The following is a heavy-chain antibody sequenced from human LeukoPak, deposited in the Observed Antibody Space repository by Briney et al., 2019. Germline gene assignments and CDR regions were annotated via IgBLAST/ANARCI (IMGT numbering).Heavy chain of an antibody. D-gene: IGHD5-18*01. Sequence: PSETLSLTCSVSGGSITSSSYYWGWIRQPPGKGLEWIGSIYYSGSTYYNPSLKSRLTISVDTSKNQFSLNLSSVTAADTAVYYCARHLSYGYKRGYYFDYWGQGTLVTVSS. V-gene: IGHV4-39*01. CDR3: ARHLSYGYKRGYYFDY. CDR1: GGSITSSSYY. CDR2: IYYSGST. J-gene: IGHJ4*02.